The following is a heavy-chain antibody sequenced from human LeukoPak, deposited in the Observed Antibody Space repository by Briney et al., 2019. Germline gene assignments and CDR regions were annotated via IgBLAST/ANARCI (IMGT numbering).Heavy chain of an antibody. D-gene: IGHD4-17*01. Sequence: PSETLSLTCTVSGGSISSYYWSWIRQPAGKGLEWIGRIYTSGSTNYNPSLKSRVTMSVDTSKNQFSLKLSSVTAEDTAVYYCSKIMTTVRYFWYGVDVWGQGTTVTVSS. CDR1: GGSISSYY. CDR2: IYTSGST. J-gene: IGHJ6*02. V-gene: IGHV4-4*07. CDR3: SKIMTTVRYFWYGVDV.